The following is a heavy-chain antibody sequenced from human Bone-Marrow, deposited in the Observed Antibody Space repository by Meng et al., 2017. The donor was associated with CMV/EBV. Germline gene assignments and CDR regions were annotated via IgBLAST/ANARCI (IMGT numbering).Heavy chain of an antibody. CDR2: ISSSSSYI. CDR3: AKLSPARYFDP. V-gene: IGHV3-21*04. J-gene: IGHJ4*02. D-gene: IGHD3-10*01. Sequence: GGSLRLSCAASGFTFSSYSMNWVRQAPGKGLEWVSSISSSSSYIYYADSVKGRFTISRDNAKNSLYLQMNSLRAEDTAVYYCAKLSPARYFDPWGQGTLVTVSS. CDR1: GFTFSSYS.